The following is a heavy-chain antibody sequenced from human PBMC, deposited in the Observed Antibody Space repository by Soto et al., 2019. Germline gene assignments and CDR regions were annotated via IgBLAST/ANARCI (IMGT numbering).Heavy chain of an antibody. CDR3: ARITQSTTSYYDSPSGIDG. CDR1: GYSFPSEW. Sequence: ESLTISCKGSGYSFPSEWIGWVRQMPGKGLEWMGSIYPADSDTRYSPSFQGQVTISADKSIRTAYLEWSSLKASDSGVYYCARITQSTTSYYDSPSGIDGWGQGTTVTLSS. CDR2: IYPADSDT. D-gene: IGHD3-10*01. V-gene: IGHV5-51*01. J-gene: IGHJ6*02.